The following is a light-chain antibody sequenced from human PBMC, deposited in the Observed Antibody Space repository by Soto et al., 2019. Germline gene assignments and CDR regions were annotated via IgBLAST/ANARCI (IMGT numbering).Light chain of an antibody. J-gene: IGKJ1*01. CDR3: QQSYSTPRT. Sequence: DIRMTQSPSALAASLGERATLTCRTSQSITTYLNWYQQTPGKAPSLLIYAAASLQSGVPSRVSGSGSGTDVTLTISSLQPEDVATYYCQQSYSTPRTFGQGTKVDIK. CDR1: QSITTY. CDR2: AAA. V-gene: IGKV1-39*01.